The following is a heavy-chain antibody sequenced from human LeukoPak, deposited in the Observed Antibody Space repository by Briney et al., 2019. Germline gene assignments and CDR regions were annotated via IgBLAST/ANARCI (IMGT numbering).Heavy chain of an antibody. V-gene: IGHV3-48*03. Sequence: GWSLRLSCAASGFTFSSYEMNWVRQAPGKGLEWVSYISSGGSTIYYADSVKGRFTISRDNSKNSLYLQMSSLRAEDTGVYYCARFFAGSPDAYWGQGTLLTVSP. CDR3: ARFFAGSPDAY. J-gene: IGHJ4*02. D-gene: IGHD1-26*01. CDR1: GFTFSSYE. CDR2: ISSGGSTI.